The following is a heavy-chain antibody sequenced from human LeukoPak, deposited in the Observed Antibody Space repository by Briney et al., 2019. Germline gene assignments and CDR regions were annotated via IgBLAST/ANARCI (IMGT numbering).Heavy chain of an antibody. V-gene: IGHV5-51*01. CDR3: ARLQKRVVVAANDAFDI. D-gene: IGHD2-15*01. CDR2: IYPGDSAT. CDR1: GYSFTSYW. Sequence: GESLKISCKGSGYSFTSYWIGWVRQMPGKGLEWMGIIYPGDSATRYSPSFQGQVTISADKSISTAYLQWSSLKASDTAMYYCARLQKRVVVAANDAFDIWGQGTMVTVSS. J-gene: IGHJ3*02.